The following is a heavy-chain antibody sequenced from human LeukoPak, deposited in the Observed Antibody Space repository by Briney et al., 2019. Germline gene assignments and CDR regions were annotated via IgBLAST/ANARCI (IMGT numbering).Heavy chain of an antibody. CDR1: GGTFSSYA. Sequence: ASVTVSCKASGGTFSSYAISWVRQAPGQGLEWMGGIIPIFGTANYAQKFQGRVTITADKSTSTAYMELSSLRSEDTAVYYCARDASTTVHPGAFDIWGQGTMVTVSS. V-gene: IGHV1-69*06. J-gene: IGHJ3*02. D-gene: IGHD4-17*01. CDR3: ARDASTTVHPGAFDI. CDR2: IIPIFGTA.